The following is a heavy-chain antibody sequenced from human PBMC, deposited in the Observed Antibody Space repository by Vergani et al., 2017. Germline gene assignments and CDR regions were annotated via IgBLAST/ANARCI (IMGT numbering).Heavy chain of an antibody. D-gene: IGHD5-12*01. CDR3: AKDLNIVATG. Sequence: EVQLVESGGGLVQPGRSLRLSCAASGFTFDDYAIHWVRQTPGKGLEWVSGISWNSGSIGYADSVKGRFTISRDNAQNSLYLQMNSLRAEDTALYYCAKDLNIVATGWGQGTLVTVSS. J-gene: IGHJ4*02. V-gene: IGHV3-9*01. CDR1: GFTFDDYA. CDR2: ISWNSGSI.